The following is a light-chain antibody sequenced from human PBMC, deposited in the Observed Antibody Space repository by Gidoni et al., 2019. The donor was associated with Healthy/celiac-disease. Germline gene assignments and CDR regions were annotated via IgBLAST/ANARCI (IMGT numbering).Light chain of an antibody. Sequence: EIVMTQPPATRSVSPGGRATLPCRASQSVSSNLAWSQQKPGQAPRLLIFGASTSATGIPARFSGSGSGTEFTLTIRSLQSEDFAVFYCQQYNNWPMYTFGQGTKLEIQ. J-gene: IGKJ2*01. CDR3: QQYNNWPMYT. CDR1: QSVSSN. CDR2: GAS. V-gene: IGKV3-15*01.